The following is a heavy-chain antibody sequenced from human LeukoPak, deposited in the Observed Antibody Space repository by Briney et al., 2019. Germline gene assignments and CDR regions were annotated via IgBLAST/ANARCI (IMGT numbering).Heavy chain of an antibody. CDR3: ARDRPLAPIVVVPAASDGYYYYGMDV. CDR1: GYTFTSYG. CDR2: ISAYNGNT. V-gene: IGHV1-18*01. Sequence: ASVKVSCKASGYTFTSYGISWVRQAPGQGLEWMGWISAYNGNTNYVQKLQGRVTMTTDTSTSTAYMELRSLRSDDTAVYYCARDRPLAPIVVVPAASDGYYYYGMDVWGQGTTVTVSS. J-gene: IGHJ6*02. D-gene: IGHD2-2*01.